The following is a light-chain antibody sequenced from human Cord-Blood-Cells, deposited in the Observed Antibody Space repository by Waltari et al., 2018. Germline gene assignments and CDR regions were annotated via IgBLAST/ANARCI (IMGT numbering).Light chain of an antibody. J-gene: IGKJ2*01. V-gene: IGKV3-20*01. CDR2: GAS. Sequence: EIVLTQSPGTLSLSPGERATLSCRASQSVGSSYLAWYQQKPGQAPRLLIYGASSRATGIPYGCSGSGSVTDFTLTISRLEPEDFAVYYCQQYGSSLYTFGQGTKLEIK. CDR1: QSVGSSY. CDR3: QQYGSSLYT.